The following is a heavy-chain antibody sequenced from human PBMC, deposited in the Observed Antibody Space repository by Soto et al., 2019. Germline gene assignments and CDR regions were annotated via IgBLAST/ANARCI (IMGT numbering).Heavy chain of an antibody. CDR1: GFNFNNYN. CDR3: ARDNRDCSPLTCYTPGRVFGLDV. CDR2: ISFDGITD. D-gene: IGHD3-16*02. V-gene: IGHV3-30-3*01. J-gene: IGHJ6*02. Sequence: SLRLSCVASGFNFNNYNLHWVRQAPSNSLESVAVISFDGITDYYADSVKGRFTVSRDNFKNILSLQMDSLRPEDTAVYYCARDNRDCSPLTCYTPGRVFGLDVWGQGTTVTVSS.